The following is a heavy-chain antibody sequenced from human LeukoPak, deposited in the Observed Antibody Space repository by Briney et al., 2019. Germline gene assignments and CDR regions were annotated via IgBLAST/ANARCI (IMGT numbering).Heavy chain of an antibody. V-gene: IGHV3-23*01. CDR3: AKRGVVIRVILVGFHKEAYYFDS. J-gene: IGHJ4*02. D-gene: IGHD3-22*01. CDR1: GITLSNYG. CDR2: IRDSGGRT. Sequence: GGSLRLSCAVSGITLSNYGMTWVRQAPGKGLEWVAGIRDSGGRTNYADSVKGRFTISRDNPKNTLYLQMNSLRAEDTAVYFCAKRGVVIRVILVGFHKEAYYFDSWGQGALVTVSS.